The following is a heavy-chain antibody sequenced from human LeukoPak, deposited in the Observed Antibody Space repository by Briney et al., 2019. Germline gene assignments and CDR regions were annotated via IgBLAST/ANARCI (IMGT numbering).Heavy chain of an antibody. J-gene: IGHJ3*02. Sequence: SETLSLTCTVSGGSISSSSYYWGWIRQPPGKGLEWIGSIYYSGSTYYNPSLKSRVTISEDTSKNQFSLKLSSVTAADTAVYYCARDIASRYSSSWPPGEAFDIWGQGTMVTVSS. CDR2: IYYSGST. D-gene: IGHD6-13*01. V-gene: IGHV4-39*07. CDR1: GGSISSSSYY. CDR3: ARDIASRYSSSWPPGEAFDI.